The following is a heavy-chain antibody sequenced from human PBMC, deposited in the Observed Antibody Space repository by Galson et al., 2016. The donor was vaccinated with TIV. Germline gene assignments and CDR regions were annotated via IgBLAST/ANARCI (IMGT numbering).Heavy chain of an antibody. CDR3: ARDHSYQSFDY. J-gene: IGHJ4*02. D-gene: IGHD2-2*01. V-gene: IGHV3-7*01. CDR1: GFTFNNYW. CDR2: INEDGSTI. Sequence: SLRLSCAVSGFTFNNYWMSWVRQAPGKGLEWVANINEDGSTIYYVDSVEGRFTISRDNAKNSLYLQMNSLRAEDTAMYYCARDHSYQSFDYWGQGTLVTVSS.